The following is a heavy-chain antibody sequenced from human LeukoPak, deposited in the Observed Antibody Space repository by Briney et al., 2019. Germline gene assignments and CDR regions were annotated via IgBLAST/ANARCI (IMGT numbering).Heavy chain of an antibody. D-gene: IGHD1-20*01. V-gene: IGHV1-8*03. Sequence: ASVKVSCKASGGTFSSYAISWVRQATGQGLEWMGWMNPNSGNTGYAQKFQGRVTITRNTSISTAYMELSSLRSEDTAVYYCARDRGYNWNQGAFDIWGQGTMVTVSS. CDR1: GGTFSSYA. CDR3: ARDRGYNWNQGAFDI. CDR2: MNPNSGNT. J-gene: IGHJ3*02.